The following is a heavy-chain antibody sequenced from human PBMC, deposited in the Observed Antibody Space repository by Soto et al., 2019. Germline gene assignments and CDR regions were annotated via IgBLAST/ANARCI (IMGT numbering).Heavy chain of an antibody. Sequence: GSSNYNPSLKSRVTISTDTSKNQFSLKLSSVTAADTAVYYCARHVGYCSTSSRSSIGYWGQGTLVTVSS. CDR2: GSS. D-gene: IGHD2-2*01. J-gene: IGHJ4*02. CDR3: ARHVGYCSTSSRSSIGY. V-gene: IGHV4-59*08.